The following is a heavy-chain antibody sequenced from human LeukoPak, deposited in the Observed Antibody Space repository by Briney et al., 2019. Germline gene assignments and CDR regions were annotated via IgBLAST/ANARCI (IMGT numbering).Heavy chain of an antibody. CDR3: ARDQGFSYYYYYMDV. CDR1: GYTFTSYY. Sequence: ASVKVSCKASGYTFTSYYMHWVRQAPGQGLEWMGIINPSGGSTSYAQKFQGRVTMTRDTSTSTVYMELSSLRSEDTAVYYCARDQGFSYYYYYMDVWGKGTTVTISS. D-gene: IGHD3-3*01. CDR2: INPSGGST. V-gene: IGHV1-46*01. J-gene: IGHJ6*03.